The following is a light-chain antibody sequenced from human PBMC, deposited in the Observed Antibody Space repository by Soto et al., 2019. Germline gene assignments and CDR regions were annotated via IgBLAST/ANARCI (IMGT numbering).Light chain of an antibody. V-gene: IGKV3-15*01. CDR2: GAS. CDR1: QSVSSN. J-gene: IGKJ2*01. Sequence: ESVLTQSPATLSLSPGERATLSCRARQSVSSNVAWYQQIPGQTPRLLIYGASTRATGIPVRFSGSGSGTEFTLTISSLQSEDFAVYYCHQYDDGPYTFGQGTKVDIK. CDR3: HQYDDGPYT.